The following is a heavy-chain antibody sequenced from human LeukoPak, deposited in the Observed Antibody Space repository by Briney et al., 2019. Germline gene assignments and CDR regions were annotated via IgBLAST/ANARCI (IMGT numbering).Heavy chain of an antibody. Sequence: GGSLRLSCAASGFPFSSYGMHWVRQAPAKGLEWVAFIRYDGSNKYYADSVKGRFTISRDNSKNTLFLQMTSLRIEDTAVYYCARDEGYGWQIDIWGQGTMVTVSS. CDR1: GFPFSSYG. V-gene: IGHV3-30*02. D-gene: IGHD5-18*01. CDR2: IRYDGSNK. J-gene: IGHJ3*02. CDR3: ARDEGYGWQIDI.